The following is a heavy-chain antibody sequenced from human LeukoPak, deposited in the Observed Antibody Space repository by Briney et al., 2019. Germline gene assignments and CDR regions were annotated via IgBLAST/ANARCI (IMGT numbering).Heavy chain of an antibody. Sequence: GGSLRLSCAASGFTFSSYAMDWVRQTPGKGLEWVAVISYDGSNKYYADSVKGRFTISRDNSKNTLYLQMNSLRAEDTAVYYCAKDESRYSGYGDYWGQGTLVTVSS. V-gene: IGHV3-30*18. CDR3: AKDESRYSGYGDY. CDR2: ISYDGSNK. CDR1: GFTFSSYA. D-gene: IGHD5-12*01. J-gene: IGHJ4*02.